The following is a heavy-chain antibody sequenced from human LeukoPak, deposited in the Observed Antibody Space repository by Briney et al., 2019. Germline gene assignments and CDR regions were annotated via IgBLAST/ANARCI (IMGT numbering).Heavy chain of an antibody. Sequence: SVKVSCKASGGTFSSYAISWVRQAPGQGLEWMGGIIPIFGTANYAQKFQGRVTITADKSTSTAYMELSSLRSEDTAVYYCARVFGVGQQLVVSWFDPWGQGTLVTVSP. J-gene: IGHJ5*02. CDR3: ARVFGVGQQLVVSWFDP. CDR1: GGTFSSYA. CDR2: IIPIFGTA. D-gene: IGHD6-13*01. V-gene: IGHV1-69*06.